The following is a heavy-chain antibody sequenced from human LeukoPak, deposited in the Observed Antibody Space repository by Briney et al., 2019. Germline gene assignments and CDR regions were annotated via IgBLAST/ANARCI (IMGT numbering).Heavy chain of an antibody. V-gene: IGHV2-70*11. CDR3: ARGIGSGSYNWFDP. CDR2: IDWDDDK. J-gene: IGHJ5*02. Sequence: SGPTLVNPTQTLTLTCTFSGFSLSTSGMCVSWIRQPPGKALEWLARIDWDDDKYYSTSLKTRLTISKDTSKNQVVLTMTNMDPVDTATYYCARGIGSGSYNWFDPWGQGTLVTVSS. D-gene: IGHD3-10*01. CDR1: GFSLSTSGMC.